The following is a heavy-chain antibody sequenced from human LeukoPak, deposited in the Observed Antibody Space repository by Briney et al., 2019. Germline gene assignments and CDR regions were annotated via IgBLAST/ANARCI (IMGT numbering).Heavy chain of an antibody. D-gene: IGHD2-2*01. CDR1: GGSISSHY. CDR2: IYYSGST. J-gene: IGHJ6*03. Sequence: PSETLSLTCTVSGGSISSHYWSWIRQPPGKGLEWIGYIYYSGSTNYNPSLKSRVTISVDTSKNQFSLKLSSVTAADTAVYYCARGHRIVPAATPSYYYYYMDVWGKGTTVTVSS. V-gene: IGHV4-59*11. CDR3: ARGHRIVPAATPSYYYYYMDV.